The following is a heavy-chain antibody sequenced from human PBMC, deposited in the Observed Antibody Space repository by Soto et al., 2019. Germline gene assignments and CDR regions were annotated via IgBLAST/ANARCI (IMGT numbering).Heavy chain of an antibody. CDR1: GFTVTNYY. CDR3: ARDHHRYSGYDYVDY. D-gene: IGHD5-12*01. Sequence: GGSLRLSCAASGFTVTNYYMSWVRQAPGKGLEWLSIIYSGDYTYYADSVKGRFTISRDKAKNTLYLQMNSLRAEDTAVYYCARDHHRYSGYDYVDYWGQGTLVTVS. CDR2: IYSGDYT. J-gene: IGHJ4*02. V-gene: IGHV3-66*01.